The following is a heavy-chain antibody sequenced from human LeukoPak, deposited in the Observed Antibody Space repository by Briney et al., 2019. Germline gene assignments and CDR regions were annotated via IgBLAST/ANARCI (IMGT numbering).Heavy chain of an antibody. CDR3: ARDRVDYDILTGYYRYYFDN. J-gene: IGHJ4*02. D-gene: IGHD3-9*01. Sequence: PSETLSLTCTVSGGSISSYYWSWIQQPPGKGLEWIGYIYYSGSTNYNPSLKSRVTISVDTSKNQFSLKLSSVTAADTAVYYCARDRVDYDILTGYYRYYFDNWGQGTLVTVSS. V-gene: IGHV4-59*01. CDR2: IYYSGST. CDR1: GGSISSYY.